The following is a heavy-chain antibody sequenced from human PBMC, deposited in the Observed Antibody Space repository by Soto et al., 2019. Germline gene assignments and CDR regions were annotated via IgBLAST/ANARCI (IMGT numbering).Heavy chain of an antibody. V-gene: IGHV1-69*02. CDR2: IIPILGIA. D-gene: IGHD2-15*01. Sequence: QVQLVQSGAEVKKPGSSVKVSCKASGGTFSSYTISWVRQAPGQGLEWMGRIIPILGIAKYAQKFKCRVTITAEKATGTAYMELSSLRSEDTAVYYCARSRVGVVAATPIFDIWGQGTMVTVSS. J-gene: IGHJ3*02. CDR3: ARSRVGVVAATPIFDI. CDR1: GGTFSSYT.